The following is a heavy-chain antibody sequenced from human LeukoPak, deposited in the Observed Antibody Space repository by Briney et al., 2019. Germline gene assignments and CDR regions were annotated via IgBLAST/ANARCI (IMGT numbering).Heavy chain of an antibody. CDR2: INSDGSST. D-gene: IGHD1-26*01. J-gene: IGHJ4*02. CDR3: AKARGGNYISHFDY. Sequence: GGSLRLSCAASGFTFSSYWMHWVRQAPGKGLVWVSRINSDGSSTSYADSVKGRFTISRDTSKNTLYVQMNSLRAEDTAVYFCAKARGGNYISHFDYWGQGTLVTVSS. V-gene: IGHV3-74*01. CDR1: GFTFSSYW.